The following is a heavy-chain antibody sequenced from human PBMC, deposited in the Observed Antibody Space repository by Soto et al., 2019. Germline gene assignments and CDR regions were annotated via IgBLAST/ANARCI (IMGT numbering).Heavy chain of an antibody. CDR3: VRRTEGKEGYSY. J-gene: IGHJ4*02. D-gene: IGHD1-26*01. CDR1: GGTFSTYG. CDR2: IIPFVGTA. Sequence: QVQLVQSGAEVKKPGSSVKVSCQVSGGTFSTYGLGWVRQAPGQGLEWMGAIIPFVGTANYAQKFRDRVTITADRSTTTTYMEVKSLTLEDTALYYCVRRTEGKEGYSYWGQGTLVSVS. V-gene: IGHV1-69*06.